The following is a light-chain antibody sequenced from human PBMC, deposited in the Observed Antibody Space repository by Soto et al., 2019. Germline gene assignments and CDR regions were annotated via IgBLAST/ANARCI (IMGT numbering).Light chain of an antibody. CDR1: RSASDY. CDR3: QQYNSYSAT. Sequence: DIQMTQSPSTLSASVGDRVTVTCRAGRSASDYLAWYQQRPGEAPRLLISRASTLESGVPSRFNGSGSGTHFTLTITSXQPDDSATYYCQQYNSYSATFGQGTKVDIK. CDR2: RAS. J-gene: IGKJ1*01. V-gene: IGKV1-5*03.